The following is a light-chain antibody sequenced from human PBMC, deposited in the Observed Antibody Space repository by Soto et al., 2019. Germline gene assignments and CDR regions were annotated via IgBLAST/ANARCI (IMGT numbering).Light chain of an antibody. J-gene: IGKJ2*01. Sequence: EIVLTQSPGTLSLSPGDRATLSCRASQSVSSSYLAWYQQKGGQAPRLLIYGASRRATGTPDRFSGSGSGTDFTLTISRLKPEDFAVYYCQQYGSSYTFGQGTKLEI. CDR3: QQYGSSYT. CDR1: QSVSSSY. CDR2: GAS. V-gene: IGKV3-20*01.